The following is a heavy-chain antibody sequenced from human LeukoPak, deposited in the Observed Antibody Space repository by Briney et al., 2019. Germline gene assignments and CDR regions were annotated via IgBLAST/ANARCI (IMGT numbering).Heavy chain of an antibody. CDR1: GFTFSSYS. CDR3: ASSRGEGFDY. J-gene: IGHJ4*02. CDR2: ISSSSSYI. D-gene: IGHD3-16*01. Sequence: GGSLRLSCAASGFTFSSYSMNWVGRAPGKGLEWVSSISSSSSYIYYADSVKGRFTISRDNAKNSLYLQMNSLRAEDTAVYYCASSRGEGFDYWGQGTLVTVSS. V-gene: IGHV3-21*01.